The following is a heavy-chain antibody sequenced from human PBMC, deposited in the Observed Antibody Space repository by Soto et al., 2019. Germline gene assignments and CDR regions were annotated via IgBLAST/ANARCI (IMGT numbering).Heavy chain of an antibody. J-gene: IGHJ6*02. V-gene: IGHV3-9*01. D-gene: IGHD3-10*01. Sequence: EVPLVESGGGLVQPGRSLRLSCVASGFTFDDYAMHWVRQAPGKGLEWVSGISRNSGSLDYADSVKGRFTISRDNAKNSLYLQMKSLRAEDTALYYCAKNYYGSGDYYYGMDVWGQGTTVTVSS. CDR1: GFTFDDYA. CDR2: ISRNSGSL. CDR3: AKNYYGSGDYYYGMDV.